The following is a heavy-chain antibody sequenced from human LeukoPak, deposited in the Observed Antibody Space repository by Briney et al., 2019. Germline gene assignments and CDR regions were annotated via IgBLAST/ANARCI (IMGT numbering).Heavy chain of an antibody. J-gene: IGHJ4*02. V-gene: IGHV4-59*01. CDR2: IYYTGST. Sequence: KPSVTLSLTCTVSGGSISSYYWSWIRQPPGKGLEWIGYIYYTGSTNYNSSLTSRVNISVDTSKNQFSLNLTSVTAADTAVYYCARWGSIAVARFDYWGQGTLVTVSS. CDR1: GGSISSYY. D-gene: IGHD6-6*01. CDR3: ARWGSIAVARFDY.